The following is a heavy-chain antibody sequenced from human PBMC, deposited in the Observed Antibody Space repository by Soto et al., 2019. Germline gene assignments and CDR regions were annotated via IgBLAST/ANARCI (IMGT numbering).Heavy chain of an antibody. CDR3: ASNDLLTGYEAYGMDV. CDR2: IYPGDSDT. D-gene: IGHD3-9*01. CDR1: GFKFTSYW. J-gene: IGHJ6*02. V-gene: IGHV5-51*01. Sequence: PGESLKISCTGSGFKFTSYWIGWVRQMPGKGLEWMGIIYPGDSDTRYSPSFQGQVTISADKSISTAYLQWSSLKASDTAMYYCASNDLLTGYEAYGMDVWGQGTTVTVSS.